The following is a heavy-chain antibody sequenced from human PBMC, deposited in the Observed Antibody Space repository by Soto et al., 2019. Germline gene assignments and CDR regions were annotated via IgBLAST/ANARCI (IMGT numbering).Heavy chain of an antibody. V-gene: IGHV3-74*01. CDR3: ASSLSSGWYDWYFDL. J-gene: IGHJ2*01. D-gene: IGHD6-19*01. Sequence: EVQLVESGGALVQPGGSLRLSCAASGFTFSNFWMHWVRQAPGKGLVWVSRISSDGSTTGYADSVRGRFTISRDNAKNTLYLQMNSLRAEDTAVYYCASSLSSGWYDWYFDLWGRGTLVTVSS. CDR1: GFTFSNFW. CDR2: ISSDGSTT.